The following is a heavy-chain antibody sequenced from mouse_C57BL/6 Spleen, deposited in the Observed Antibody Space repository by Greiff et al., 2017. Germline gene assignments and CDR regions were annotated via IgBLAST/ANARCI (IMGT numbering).Heavy chain of an antibody. Sequence: QVQLQQSGAELVMPGASVKLSCKASGYTFTSYWMHWVKQRPGQGLEWIGEIDPSDSYTNYNQKFKGKSTLTVDKSYSTAYMQLSSLTSEDSAVYYCARRFGTTVVAPYFDYWGQGTTLTVSS. D-gene: IGHD1-1*01. V-gene: IGHV1-69*01. CDR1: GYTFTSYW. CDR2: IDPSDSYT. CDR3: ARRFGTTVVAPYFDY. J-gene: IGHJ2*01.